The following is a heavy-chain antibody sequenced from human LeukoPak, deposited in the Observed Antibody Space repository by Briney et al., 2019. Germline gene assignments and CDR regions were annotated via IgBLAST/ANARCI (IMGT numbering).Heavy chain of an antibody. CDR3: ARGGRPGIAAAGTLTY. CDR1: GFPFSRYE. Sequence: GGSLRLSCAASGFPFSRYEMNWVRQAPGKGLEWISYISSLETSTYYADSVKGRFTISRDNGKNSLYLQMNTLTVEATAVYYCARGGRPGIAAAGTLTYWGQGTLVTVSS. J-gene: IGHJ4*02. V-gene: IGHV3-48*03. CDR2: ISSLETST. D-gene: IGHD6-13*01.